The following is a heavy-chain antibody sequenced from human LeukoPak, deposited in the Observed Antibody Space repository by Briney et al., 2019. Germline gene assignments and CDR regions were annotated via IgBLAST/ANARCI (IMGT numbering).Heavy chain of an antibody. D-gene: IGHD2-8*01. V-gene: IGHV1-69*13. CDR1: GGTFSSYA. J-gene: IGHJ6*02. CDR3: ARGDIVLMVYANYYGMDV. Sequence: SVKVSCKASGGTFSSYAISWVRQAPGQGLEWMGGIIPIFGTANYAQKFQGRVTVTADESTSTAYMELSSLRSEDTAVYYCARGDIVLMVYANYYGMDVWGQGTTVTVSS. CDR2: IIPIFGTA.